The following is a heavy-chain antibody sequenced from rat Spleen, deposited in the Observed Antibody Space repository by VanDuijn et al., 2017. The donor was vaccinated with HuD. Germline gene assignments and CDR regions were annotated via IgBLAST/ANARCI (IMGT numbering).Heavy chain of an antibody. J-gene: IGHJ3*01. CDR1: GFTFSNAA. Sequence: VQVVESGGGLVQPKESLKISCAASGFTFSNAAMYWVRQAPGKGLEWVARIRTKPNNYATYYADSVKGRFTISRDDSKSMVYLQMDNLKTEDTAMYYCTADSSYIYGFAYWGQGTLVTVSS. D-gene: IGHD1-2*01. CDR2: IRTKPNNYAT. V-gene: IGHV10-5*01. CDR3: TADSSYIYGFAY.